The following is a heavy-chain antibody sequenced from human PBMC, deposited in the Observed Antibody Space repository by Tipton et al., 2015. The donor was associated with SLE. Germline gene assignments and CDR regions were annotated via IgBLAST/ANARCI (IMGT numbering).Heavy chain of an antibody. J-gene: IGHJ3*02. D-gene: IGHD6-6*01. CDR3: VRGGSSRPHAFDI. CDR1: GGSISSSSYY. Sequence: TLSLTCTVSGGSISSSSYYWGWIRQPPGKGLEWIGSIYYSGSTYYNPSLKSRVTISVDTSKNQFSLKLSSVTAADTAVYYCVRGGSSRPHAFDIWGQGTMVTVSS. CDR2: IYYSGST. V-gene: IGHV4-39*01.